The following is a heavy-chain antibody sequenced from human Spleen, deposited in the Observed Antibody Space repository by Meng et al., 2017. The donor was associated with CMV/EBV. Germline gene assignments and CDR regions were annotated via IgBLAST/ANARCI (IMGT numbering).Heavy chain of an antibody. V-gene: IGHV3-7*01. D-gene: IGHD7-27*01. CDR3: AREYWGPDY. CDR2: IKQDGSEK. J-gene: IGHJ4*02. CDR1: GFTVSSNY. Sequence: GGSLRLSCAASGFTVSSNYMSWVRQAPGKGLEWVANIKQDGSEKYYVDSVKGRFTMSRDNAKNSVYLQMNGLRADDTAVYFCAREYWGPDYWGQGTLVTVSS.